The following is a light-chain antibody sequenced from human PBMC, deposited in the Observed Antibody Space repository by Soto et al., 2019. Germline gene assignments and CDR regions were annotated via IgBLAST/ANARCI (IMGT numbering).Light chain of an antibody. CDR3: ATWDASLSGRV. V-gene: IGLV1-47*02. Sequence: QSVLTQPPSASGTPGQRVTISCSGGTSNIGNNFVSWYQQLPGAAPKLLIYSDNQRPSGVTDRVSAFKSGTSASLAISGLRSEDEADYYCATWDASLSGRVFGGGTKLTVL. J-gene: IGLJ3*02. CDR2: SDN. CDR1: TSNIGNNF.